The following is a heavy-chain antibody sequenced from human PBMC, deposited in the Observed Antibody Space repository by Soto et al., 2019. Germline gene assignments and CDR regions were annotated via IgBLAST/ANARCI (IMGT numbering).Heavy chain of an antibody. D-gene: IGHD2-2*01. CDR2: IYYSGST. V-gene: IGHV4-61*01. J-gene: IGHJ6*02. Sequence: SETLSLTCTVSGGSVSSGSYYWSWIRQPPGKGLEWIGYIYYSGSTNYNPSLKSRVTISVDTSKNQFSLKLSSVTAADTAVYYCARVPAHPLIFMPYGMDVWGQGTTVTVSS. CDR1: GGSVSSGSYY. CDR3: ARVPAHPLIFMPYGMDV.